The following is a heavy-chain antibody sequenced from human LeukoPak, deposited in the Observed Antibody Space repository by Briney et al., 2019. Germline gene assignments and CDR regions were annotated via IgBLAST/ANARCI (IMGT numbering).Heavy chain of an antibody. J-gene: IGHJ4*02. Sequence: GGALRLSCTASEFTLNRNYMLWVRQAPGKGLEWVSLIFSNGDTHYADSVKGRFTISRDTSKNTVSLQMNSLRVEDTAMYYCTRDQMNYWGQGTLVTVSS. D-gene: IGHD5-24*01. CDR1: EFTLNRNY. V-gene: IGHV3-53*01. CDR2: IFSNGDT. CDR3: TRDQMNY.